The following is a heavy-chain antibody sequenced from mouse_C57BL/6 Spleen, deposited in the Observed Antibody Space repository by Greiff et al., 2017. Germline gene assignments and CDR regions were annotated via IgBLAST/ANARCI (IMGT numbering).Heavy chain of an antibody. Sequence: VQLQQPGAELVMPGASVKLSCKASGYTFTSYWMHWVKQRPGQGLEWIGEIDPSDSYTNYNQKFKGKSTLTVDKSSSTAYMQLSSLTSEDSAVYYCARAGTGKDYWGQGTTLTVSS. CDR2: IDPSDSYT. CDR1: GYTFTSYW. J-gene: IGHJ2*01. V-gene: IGHV1-69*01. CDR3: ARAGTGKDY. D-gene: IGHD4-1*01.